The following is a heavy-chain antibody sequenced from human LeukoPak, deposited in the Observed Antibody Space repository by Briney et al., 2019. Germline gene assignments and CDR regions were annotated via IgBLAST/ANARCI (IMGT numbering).Heavy chain of an antibody. CDR2: IYRDGNT. D-gene: IGHD1-14*01. V-gene: IGHV3-66*01. CDR1: GFTVSNNY. Sequence: GGSLRLSCAASGFTVSNNYMSWVRQAPGKGLEWVSLIYRDGNTNYADSVKGRFGISRDKSKNTLSLQMNSLRAEDTAVYYCARESEPAGLAFDIWGQGTMVTVSS. CDR3: ARESEPAGLAFDI. J-gene: IGHJ3*02.